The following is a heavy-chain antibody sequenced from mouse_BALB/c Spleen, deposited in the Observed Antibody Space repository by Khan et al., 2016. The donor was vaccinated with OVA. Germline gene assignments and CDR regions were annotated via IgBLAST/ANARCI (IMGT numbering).Heavy chain of an antibody. J-gene: IGHJ3*01. CDR1: GYSLTGYY. D-gene: IGHD1-1*01. CDR3: ARGDYYGSSSFAY. CDR2: ISCYNGVI. V-gene: IGHV1S34*01. Sequence: LVKTGASVKISCKASGYSLTGYYMHWVKQSHGKSLEWTGYISCYNGVISYNQKFKGKATFTVDTSSSTAYMQFNSLTSEDSAVYYCARGDYYGSSSFAYWGQGTLVTVSA.